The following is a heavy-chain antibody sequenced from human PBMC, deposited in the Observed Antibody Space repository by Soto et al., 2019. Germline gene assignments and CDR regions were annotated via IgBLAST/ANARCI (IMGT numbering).Heavy chain of an antibody. Sequence: PSETLSLTSTVYGALLSGSDWSWGRQPPGKGLQWIGEINQSGSSNYAPSLKSRVTISMDTSKNQFSLRLRSVTAADTAIYHCARDPNGNAFDIWGRGRMVTGSS. CDR1: GALLSGSD. D-gene: IGHD1-26*01. CDR3: ARDPNGNAFDI. V-gene: IGHV4-34*01. CDR2: INQSGSS. J-gene: IGHJ3*02.